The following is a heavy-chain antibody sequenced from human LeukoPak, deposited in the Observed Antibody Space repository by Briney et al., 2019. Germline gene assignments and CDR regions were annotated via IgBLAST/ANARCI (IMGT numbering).Heavy chain of an antibody. CDR1: GYTFTGYY. D-gene: IGHD2-21*01. CDR3: ARDFVDTVVVIANRFDP. V-gene: IGHV1-2*02. CDR2: INPNSGGT. J-gene: IGHJ5*02. Sequence: ASVKVSCKASGYTFTGYYMHWVRQAPGQGLEWMGWINPNSGGTNYAQKFQGRVTMTRDTSISTAYMELSRLRSDDTAVYYCARDFVDTVVVIANRFDPWGQGTLVTVSS.